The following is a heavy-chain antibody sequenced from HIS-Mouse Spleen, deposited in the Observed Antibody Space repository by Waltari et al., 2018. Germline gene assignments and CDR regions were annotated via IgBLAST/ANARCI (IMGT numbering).Heavy chain of an antibody. D-gene: IGHD5-18*01. J-gene: IGHJ4*02. V-gene: IGHV3-30-3*01. Sequence: QVKLVESGGGVVQPGRSLRPSWPASGFPFSTYAMHWVRQAPGKGLEWVAVISYDGSNKYYADSVKGRFTISRDNSKNTLYLQMNSLRAEDTAVYYCARGFVDTAMVDYWGQGTLVTVSS. CDR2: ISYDGSNK. CDR3: ARGFVDTAMVDY. CDR1: GFPFSTYA.